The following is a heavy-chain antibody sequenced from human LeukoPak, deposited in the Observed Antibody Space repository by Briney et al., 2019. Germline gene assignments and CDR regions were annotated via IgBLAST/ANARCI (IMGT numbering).Heavy chain of an antibody. CDR2: ISYDGSNR. Sequence: GRSSRLSCAASGFTFNYYAMHWVRQAPGKGLEWVAVISYDGSNRYYADSVKGRFTISRDNVKNTLYVQMNSLRGEDTVVYYCVRGDLRLPRSTPDCWGQGTLVTVSS. V-gene: IGHV3-30*04. J-gene: IGHJ4*02. D-gene: IGHD5/OR15-5a*01. CDR1: GFTFNYYA. CDR3: VRGDLRLPRSTPDC.